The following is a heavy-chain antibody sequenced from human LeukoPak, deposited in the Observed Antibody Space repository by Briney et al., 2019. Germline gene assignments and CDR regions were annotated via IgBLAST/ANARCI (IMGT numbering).Heavy chain of an antibody. V-gene: IGHV1-8*01. J-gene: IGHJ4*02. Sequence: EASVKVSCKASGYTFTSYDINWVRQATGQGLEWMGWMNPNSGNTGYAQKFQGRVTMTRNTSISTAYMELSSLRSEDTAVYYCARATRQYCSSTSCYYYFDYWGQGTLVPVSS. D-gene: IGHD2-2*01. CDR1: GYTFTSYD. CDR3: ARATRQYCSSTSCYYYFDY. CDR2: MNPNSGNT.